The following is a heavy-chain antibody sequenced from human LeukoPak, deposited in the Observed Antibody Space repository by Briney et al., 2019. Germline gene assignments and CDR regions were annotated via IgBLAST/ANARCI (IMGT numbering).Heavy chain of an antibody. CDR3: AREAIIVPSGGMDL. J-gene: IGHJ6*02. V-gene: IGHV1-18*01. Sequence: ASVKVSCKASGYSFTTYGISWVRQAPGQGLEWMAWISACDGKTNYAQTFQGRVTMTTDTSTSTAYMELRSLRSDDTAVYYCAREAIIVPSGGMDLWGQGTTVTVSS. D-gene: IGHD2-2*01. CDR1: GYSFTTYG. CDR2: ISACDGKT.